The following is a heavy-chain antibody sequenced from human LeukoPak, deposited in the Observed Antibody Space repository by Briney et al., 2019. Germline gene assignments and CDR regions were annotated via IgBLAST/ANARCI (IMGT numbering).Heavy chain of an antibody. J-gene: IGHJ4*02. CDR1: GFTFSSYA. CDR2: ISGSGGST. D-gene: IGHD3-10*01. V-gene: IGHV3-23*01. CDR3: AKDLYYYGSGSYYSGEDY. Sequence: PGGSLRLSCAASGFTFSSYAMSWVRQAPGKGLEWVSAISGSGGSTYYADSVKGRFTISRDNSKNTLYLQMNSLRAEDTAVYYCAKDLYYYGSGSYYSGEDYWGQGTLVTVSS.